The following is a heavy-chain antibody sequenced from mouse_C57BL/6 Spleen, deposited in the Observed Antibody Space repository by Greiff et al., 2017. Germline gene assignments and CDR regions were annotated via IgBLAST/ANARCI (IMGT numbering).Heavy chain of an antibody. D-gene: IGHD2-5*01. Sequence: DVMLVESGEGLVKPGGSLKLSCAASGFTFSSYAMSWVRQTPETRLEWVAYLISGGDYLYYADTVKGRFTISRDHARNTLYLQMSSLKSEDTAMYYCTREGYSNFYYAMDYWGQGTSVTVSS. J-gene: IGHJ4*01. CDR1: GFTFSSYA. V-gene: IGHV5-9-1*02. CDR3: TREGYSNFYYAMDY. CDR2: LISGGDYL.